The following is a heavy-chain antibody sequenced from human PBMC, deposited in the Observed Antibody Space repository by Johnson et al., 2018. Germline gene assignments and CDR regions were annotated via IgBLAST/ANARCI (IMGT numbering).Heavy chain of an antibody. CDR2: INTGNANI. J-gene: IGHJ6*02. V-gene: IGHV1-3*04. Sequence: QVQLVQSGAEVKKPGASVKVSCKASGYTFTTYAIHWLRQSPGQRPEWMGWINTGNANIKYSRRFQGRVTIFRYTSASTAYMELSSLRSEGTAVYYCARGEGRGPFYGMDVWGQGTTVTVSS. D-gene: IGHD5-24*01. CDR3: ARGEGRGPFYGMDV. CDR1: GYTFTTYA.